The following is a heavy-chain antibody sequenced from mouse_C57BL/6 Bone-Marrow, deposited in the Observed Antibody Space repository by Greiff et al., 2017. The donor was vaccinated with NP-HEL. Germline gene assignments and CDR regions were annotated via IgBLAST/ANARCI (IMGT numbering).Heavy chain of an antibody. V-gene: IGHV1-82*01. CDR3: ARETAQATSYYAMDY. D-gene: IGHD3-2*02. CDR1: GYAFSSSW. Sequence: VQLQQSGPELVKPGALVKISCKASGYAFSSSWMNWVKQRPGKGLEWIGRIYPGDGDTNYNGKFKGKATLTADKSSSTAYMQLSSLTSEDSAVYFCARETAQATSYYAMDYWGQGTSVTVSS. J-gene: IGHJ4*01. CDR2: IYPGDGDT.